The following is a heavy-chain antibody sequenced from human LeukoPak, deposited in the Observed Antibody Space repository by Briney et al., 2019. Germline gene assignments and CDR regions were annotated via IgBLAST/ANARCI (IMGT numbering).Heavy chain of an antibody. CDR3: ARRYYYGSGTELVDAFDI. J-gene: IGHJ3*02. V-gene: IGHV1-18*01. D-gene: IGHD3-10*01. Sequence: ASVKVSCKASGYTFTSYGISWVRQAPGQGLEWMGWISAYNGNTNYAQKLQGRVTMTTDTSTSTAYMELSSLRSEDTAVYYCARRYYYGSGTELVDAFDIWGQGTMVTVSS. CDR1: GYTFTSYG. CDR2: ISAYNGNT.